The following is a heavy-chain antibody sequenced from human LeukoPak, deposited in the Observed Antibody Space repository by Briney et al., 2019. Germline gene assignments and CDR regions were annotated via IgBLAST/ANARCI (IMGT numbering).Heavy chain of an antibody. CDR1: GFTFDDYA. Sequence: GGSLRLSCAASGFTFDDYAMHWVRQAPGKGLEWVSSISSSGSYIYHADSVKGRFTISRDNAKNSLYLQMTSLRVEDTAVYFCARHKSVGGIDFWGQGTLVSVSS. J-gene: IGHJ4*02. D-gene: IGHD1-26*01. CDR3: ARHKSVGGIDF. V-gene: IGHV3-21*01. CDR2: ISSSGSYI.